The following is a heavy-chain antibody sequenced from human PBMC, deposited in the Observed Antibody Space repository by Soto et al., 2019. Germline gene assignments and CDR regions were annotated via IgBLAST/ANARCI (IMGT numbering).Heavy chain of an antibody. CDR1: GLTFRTNI. D-gene: IGHD1-1*01. V-gene: IGHV3-21*01. CDR2: ISSSSSYI. Sequence: PGGYLRHSCGASGLTFRTNIMNWVRQAPGKGLEWVSSISSSSSYIYYADSVKGRFTISRDNAKNSLYLQMNSLRAEDTAVYYCARVTGTTLGFDYWGQGT. CDR3: ARVTGTTLGFDY. J-gene: IGHJ4*02.